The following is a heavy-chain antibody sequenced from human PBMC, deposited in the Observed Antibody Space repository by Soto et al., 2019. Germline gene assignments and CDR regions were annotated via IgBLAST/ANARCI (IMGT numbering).Heavy chain of an antibody. D-gene: IGHD6-19*01. CDR2: INAGNGNT. CDR3: ARESAWAAVAAYYYYYGMDV. J-gene: IGHJ6*02. CDR1: GYTFTSYA. Sequence: ASVKVSCKASGYTFTSYAMHWVRQAPGQRLEWMGWINAGNGNTNYAQKLQGRVTMTTDTSTSTAYMELRSLRSDDTAVYYCARESAWAAVAAYYYYYGMDVWGQGTMVTVSS. V-gene: IGHV1-3*01.